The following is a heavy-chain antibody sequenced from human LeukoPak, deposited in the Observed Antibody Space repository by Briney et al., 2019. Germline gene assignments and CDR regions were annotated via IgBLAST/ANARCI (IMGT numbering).Heavy chain of an antibody. CDR2: ISYDGSNK. CDR3: ARAASSGSYYASVLGY. V-gene: IGHV3-30-3*01. Sequence: GGSLRLSCAASGFTFSSYAMHWVRQAPGKGLEWVAVISYDGSNKYYADTVKGRFTISRDNSKNTLYLQMNSLRAEGTAVYYCARAASSGSYYASVLGYWGQGTLVTVSS. CDR1: GFTFSSYA. D-gene: IGHD1-26*01. J-gene: IGHJ4*02.